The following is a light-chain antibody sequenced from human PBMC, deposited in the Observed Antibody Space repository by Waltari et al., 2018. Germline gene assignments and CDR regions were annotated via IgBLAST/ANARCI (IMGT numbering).Light chain of an antibody. CDR1: SSDVGAYDH. CDR2: EVS. Sequence: QSALTQPPPASGSPGQSVTIPCTGTSSDVGAYDHVSWYHHHPGKAPKPLVSEVSKRPSGVPDRFSGSRSGNTASLTVSGLQAEDEADYYCSSYAGSNNLVFGGGTKLTVL. J-gene: IGLJ2*01. V-gene: IGLV2-8*01. CDR3: SSYAGSNNLV.